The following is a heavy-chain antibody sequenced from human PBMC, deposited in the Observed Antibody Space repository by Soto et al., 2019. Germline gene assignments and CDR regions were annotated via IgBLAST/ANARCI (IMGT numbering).Heavy chain of an antibody. CDR2: ISGSGGST. D-gene: IGHD6-19*01. CDR1: GFAFSSYA. CDR3: AKDRDSPGLADY. J-gene: IGHJ4*02. Sequence: GGSLRLSCAASGFAFSSYAMSWVRQAPGKGLEWVSAISGSGGSTYYADSVKGRFTISRDNSKNTLYLQMNSLRAEDTAVYYCAKDRDSPGLADYWGQGTLVTVSS. V-gene: IGHV3-23*01.